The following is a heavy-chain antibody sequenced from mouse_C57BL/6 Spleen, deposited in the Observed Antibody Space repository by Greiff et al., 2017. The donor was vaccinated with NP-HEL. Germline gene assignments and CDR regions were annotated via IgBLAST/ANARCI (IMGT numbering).Heavy chain of an antibody. Sequence: QVQLQQPGAELVRPGTSVKLSCKASGYTFTSYWMHWVKQRPGQGLEWIGVIDPSDSYTNYNQKFKGKATLTVDTSSSTAYMQLSSLTSEDSAVYYCARLGGIRDYWGQGTTLTVSS. CDR3: ARLGGIRDY. CDR2: IDPSDSYT. CDR1: GYTFTSYW. D-gene: IGHD3-2*02. J-gene: IGHJ2*01. V-gene: IGHV1-59*01.